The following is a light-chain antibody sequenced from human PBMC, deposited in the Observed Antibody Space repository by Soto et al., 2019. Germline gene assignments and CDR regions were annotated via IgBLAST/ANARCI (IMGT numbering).Light chain of an antibody. Sequence: DIQMTQSSSTLSASVGDRVPITCRSSQSISSWFTWYQQKPGKAPNLLIYDASCLERGVPSRFCGSCSGTYFTITISRLQPDDFESYYCQQYNSYSALTFGGGTKVEIK. CDR3: QQYNSYSALT. V-gene: IGKV1-5*01. CDR2: DAS. J-gene: IGKJ4*01. CDR1: QSISSW.